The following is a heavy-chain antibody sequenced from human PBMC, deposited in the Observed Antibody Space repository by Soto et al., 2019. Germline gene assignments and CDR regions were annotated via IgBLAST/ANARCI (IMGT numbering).Heavy chain of an antibody. D-gene: IGHD6-13*01. CDR1: GFTFSSYD. CDR3: ARRGSSGHFDY. CDR2: IGTAGDT. J-gene: IGHJ4*02. V-gene: IGHV3-13*01. Sequence: EVQLVESGGGLVQPGGSLRLSCAASGFTFSSYDMHWVRQATGKGLEWVSAIGTAGDTYYPGSVKGRFTISRENAKNSLYLQMNSLRAGDTAVYYCARRGSSGHFDYWCQGTLVTVSS.